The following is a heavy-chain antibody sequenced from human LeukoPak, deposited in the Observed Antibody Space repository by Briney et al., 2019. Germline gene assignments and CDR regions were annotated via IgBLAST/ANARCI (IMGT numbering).Heavy chain of an antibody. CDR3: ARDVVLMVYAADYYMDV. V-gene: IGHV3-48*03. D-gene: IGHD2-8*01. CDR1: GFTFRSYE. CDR2: ISSMGSTI. J-gene: IGHJ6*03. Sequence: PGGSLRLSCAASGFTFRSYEMNWVRQAPRKGREWVSYISSMGSTIYYADSVKGRFIISRDNAKNSLYLQMNSLRAEDTAVYYCARDVVLMVYAADYYMDVWGKGTTVTVSS.